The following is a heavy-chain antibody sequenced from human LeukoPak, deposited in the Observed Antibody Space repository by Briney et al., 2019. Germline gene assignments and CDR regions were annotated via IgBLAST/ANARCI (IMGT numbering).Heavy chain of an antibody. CDR3: ARKGSDSSGYYYVRPYYYYGMDV. CDR1: GYTFTGYY. Sequence: ASVKVSCKASGYTFTGYYMHWVRQAPGQGLEWMGWINPNSGGTNYAQKFQGRVTMTRDTSISTAYMELSSLRSEDTAVYYCARKGSDSSGYYYVRPYYYYGMDVWGQGTTVTVSS. D-gene: IGHD3-22*01. V-gene: IGHV1-2*02. J-gene: IGHJ6*02. CDR2: INPNSGGT.